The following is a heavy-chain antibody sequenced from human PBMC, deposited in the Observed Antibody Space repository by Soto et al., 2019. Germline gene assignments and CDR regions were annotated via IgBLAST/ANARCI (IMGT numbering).Heavy chain of an antibody. D-gene: IGHD3-22*01. J-gene: IGHJ5*02. CDR1: GGSFSSYV. Sequence: QGQLVQSGAEVKKPGSSVKVSCKASGGSFSSYVINWIRQAPGQGLEWMGGIIPVSNAADYEQRFQDRVTMSVDKSATTAYMALRSLTSEATAIYYCAQETYYFHSRDYRGFAPWGPGTLVTVSS. CDR3: AQETYYFHSRDYRGFAP. CDR2: IIPVSNAA. V-gene: IGHV1-69*06.